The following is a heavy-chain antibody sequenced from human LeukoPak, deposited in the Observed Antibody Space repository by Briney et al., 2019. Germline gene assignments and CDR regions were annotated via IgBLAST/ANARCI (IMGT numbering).Heavy chain of an antibody. CDR3: ARSDCSYVSCYVLDY. Sequence: GGSLRLSCAASGFTFNRHAMSWVRQAPGKGLEWVPAISGSGDNIYYADSVKGRFSISRDSSKNTLYLQMSVLRAEDTAVYYCARSDCSYVSCYVLDYWGQGAQVTVSP. J-gene: IGHJ4*02. D-gene: IGHD2-2*01. CDR1: GFTFNRHA. CDR2: ISGSGDNI. V-gene: IGHV3-23*01.